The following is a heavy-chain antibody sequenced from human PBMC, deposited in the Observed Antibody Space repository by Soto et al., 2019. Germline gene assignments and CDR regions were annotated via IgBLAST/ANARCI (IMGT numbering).Heavy chain of an antibody. V-gene: IGHV4-59*08. CDR2: IYYSNSA. J-gene: IGHJ6*02. CDR1: GGSLSSYY. Sequence: PAETLSLTCTVSGGSLSSYYWNWIRQSPGKGLENLGYIYYSNSANYNPSFKSRVTISADTSRNQISLTLTSVTAADTAVYYCARSRRGAYSSGWYSPSGYYNYGIDVWGQGTKVTVSS. CDR3: ARSRRGAYSSGWYSPSGYYNYGIDV. D-gene: IGHD6-19*01.